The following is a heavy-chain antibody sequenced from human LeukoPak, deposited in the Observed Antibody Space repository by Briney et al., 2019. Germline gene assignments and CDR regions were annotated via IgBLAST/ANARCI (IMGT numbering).Heavy chain of an antibody. Sequence: ASVKVSCKASGYTFTGYYMHWVRQAPGQGLEWMGWINPNSGGTNYAQKFQGRVTMTRDTSISTAYMELRSLRSDDTAVYYCARDLGIAAAGFFLYFDYWGQGTLVTVSS. CDR1: GYTFTGYY. V-gene: IGHV1-2*02. CDR3: ARDLGIAAAGFFLYFDY. D-gene: IGHD6-13*01. CDR2: INPNSGGT. J-gene: IGHJ4*02.